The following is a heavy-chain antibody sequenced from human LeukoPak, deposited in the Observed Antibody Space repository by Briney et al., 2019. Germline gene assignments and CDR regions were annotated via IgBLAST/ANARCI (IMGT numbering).Heavy chain of an antibody. CDR2: ISADGGSA. CDR1: GLNFGESA. V-gene: IGHV3-43*02. CDR3: AKESGKFDY. Sequence: GGPLRLSCVASGLNFGESAMHWVRQAPGKGLEWVSLISADGGSAFSADSVKGRFSISRDNSKNSLSLQMYSLRSEDTAICYCAKESGKFDYWGQGTLVVVSS. J-gene: IGHJ4*02.